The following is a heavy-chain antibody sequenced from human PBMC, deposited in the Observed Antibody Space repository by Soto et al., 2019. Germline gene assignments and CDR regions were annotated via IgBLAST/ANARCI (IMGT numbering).Heavy chain of an antibody. CDR2: IDPSDSHA. V-gene: IGHV4-61*01. J-gene: IGHJ5*01. CDR3: ARLTQSRHCISSNCYSVARFDP. CDR1: GGSVSSGSYY. D-gene: IGHD2-21*01. Sequence: PSETLSLTCTVSGGSVSSGSYYWSWIRQPPGKGLEWMGTIDPSDSHANYSLSFQGHVSISVDKSIGTAYLKWSGLKASDSAMYYCARLTQSRHCISSNCYSVARFDPWGQGTLVTVSS.